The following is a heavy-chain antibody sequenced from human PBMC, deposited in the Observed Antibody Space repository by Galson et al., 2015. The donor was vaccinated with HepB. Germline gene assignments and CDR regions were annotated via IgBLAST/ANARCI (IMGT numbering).Heavy chain of an antibody. Sequence: SVKVSCKASGGSFSTFAFNWVRQAPGQGLEWMGTFIPIFATANYAQKFQDRVTITADKSTTTAYMELTSLRPEDTAVYYCARGVGYDFWSGYSSDSWGQGILVTVSS. CDR3: ARGVGYDFWSGYSSDS. J-gene: IGHJ4*02. D-gene: IGHD3-3*01. CDR2: FIPIFATA. V-gene: IGHV1-69*06. CDR1: GGSFSTFA.